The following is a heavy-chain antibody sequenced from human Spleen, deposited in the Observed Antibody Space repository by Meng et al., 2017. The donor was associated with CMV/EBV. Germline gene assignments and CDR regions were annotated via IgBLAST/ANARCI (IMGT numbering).Heavy chain of an antibody. CDR2: INSTTDGGKT. CDR1: FPSPW. D-gene: IGHD2-2*01. J-gene: IGHJ5*02. CDR3: ARVPYQLLYWFDP. V-gene: IGHV3-15*01. Sequence: FPSPWMSLVRLAQAKGLEGVGRINSTTDGGKTDSDAPLKGRVTISRNDSKDTMFLQRNSLKTEETAVYYCARVPYQLLYWFDPWGQGTLVTVSS.